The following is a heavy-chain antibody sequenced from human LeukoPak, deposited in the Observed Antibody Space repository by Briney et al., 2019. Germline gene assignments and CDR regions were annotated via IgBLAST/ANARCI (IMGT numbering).Heavy chain of an antibody. D-gene: IGHD1-1*01. CDR2: IYYSGST. CDR1: GGSISTSGSL. Sequence: SETLSLTCTVSGGSISTSGSLWGWIRQPPGKGLEWIGTIYYSGSTYYSPSLKSRVSISVDTSKNQFSLRLTSVTAADTAVYYCARRTSTGRFGPWGQGTLVTVSS. J-gene: IGHJ5*02. CDR3: ARRTSTGRFGP. V-gene: IGHV4-39*01.